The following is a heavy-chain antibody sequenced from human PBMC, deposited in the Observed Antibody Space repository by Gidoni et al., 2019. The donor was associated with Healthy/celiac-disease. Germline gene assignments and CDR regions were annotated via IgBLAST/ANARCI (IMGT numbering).Heavy chain of an antibody. Sequence: QVQLQESGTGLVTPSEPLSLTCTVPGGTISSYYWSWIRQPPGKGLEWIGYIYYSGGTNYNPSRKSRVTISVDTSKNQFSLKLSSVTAADTAVYYCARDARGYSYGTFDYWGQGTLVTVSS. J-gene: IGHJ4*02. V-gene: IGHV4-59*01. D-gene: IGHD5-18*01. CDR2: IYYSGGT. CDR3: ARDARGYSYGTFDY. CDR1: GGTISSYY.